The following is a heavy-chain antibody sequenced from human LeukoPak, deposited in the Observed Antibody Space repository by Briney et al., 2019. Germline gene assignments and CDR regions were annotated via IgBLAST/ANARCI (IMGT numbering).Heavy chain of an antibody. CDR3: ASLQSITMIVVYYFDY. V-gene: IGHV4-61*02. CDR2: IYTSGST. Sequence: SETLSLTCTVSGGSISSGSYYWSWIRQPAGKGLEWIGRIYTSGSTNYNPSLKSRVTISVDTSKNQFSLKLSSVTAADTAVYYCASLQSITMIVVYYFDYWGQGTLVTVSS. CDR1: GGSISSGSYY. J-gene: IGHJ4*02. D-gene: IGHD3-22*01.